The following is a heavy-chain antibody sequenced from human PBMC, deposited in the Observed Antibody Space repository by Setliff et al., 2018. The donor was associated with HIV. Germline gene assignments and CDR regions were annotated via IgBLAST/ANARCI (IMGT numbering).Heavy chain of an antibody. V-gene: IGHV4-34*01. Sequence: PSETLSLTCAVYGGSFCGYYWTWIRQPPGRGLEWIGEIIHSGGTNYNRSLKSRVTISVDTSKNQFSLNLSSVTAADTAVYYCARGGLGVVGAIDYWSQGTLVTVSS. CDR1: GGSFCGYY. CDR3: ARGGLGVVGAIDY. D-gene: IGHD2-15*01. CDR2: IIHSGGT. J-gene: IGHJ4*02.